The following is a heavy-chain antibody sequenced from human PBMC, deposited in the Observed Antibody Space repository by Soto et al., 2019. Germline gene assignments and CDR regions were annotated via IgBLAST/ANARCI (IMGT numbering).Heavy chain of an antibody. CDR3: ARDRNWVDP. CDR1: GYTFTSYD. V-gene: IGHV1-18*01. CDR2: MSTSNGNT. Sequence: QVQLVQSGAEVKKPGASVKVSCKASGYTFTSYDISWVRQAPGQGLEWMGWMSTSNGNTNYAQKLQCRVTMTTDTSTSTANMELRSPRPDDTAVYFCARDRNWVDPWGQGTLVTVS. J-gene: IGHJ5*02.